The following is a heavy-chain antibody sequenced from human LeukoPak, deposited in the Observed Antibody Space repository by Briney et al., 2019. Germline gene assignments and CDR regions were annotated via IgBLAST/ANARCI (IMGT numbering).Heavy chain of an antibody. CDR3: ASEVGANGGGAFDI. V-gene: IGHV1-69*13. CDR1: GGIFSNSA. CDR2: IIPMFGTT. Sequence: ASVKVSCKVSGGIFSNSAISWVRYDPGQGLEYMGGIIPMFGTTNYARRFQGRLTITADESTSTTYMELSSLRSEDTAVYYCASEVGANGGGAFDIWGQGTMVTVSS. D-gene: IGHD1-26*01. J-gene: IGHJ3*02.